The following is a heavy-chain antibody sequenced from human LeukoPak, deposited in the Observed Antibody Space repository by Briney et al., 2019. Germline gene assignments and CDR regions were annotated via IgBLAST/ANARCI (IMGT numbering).Heavy chain of an antibody. D-gene: IGHD3-16*01. CDR3: ARGNWGPEF. CDR2: IRKDGTST. V-gene: IGHV3-74*01. CDR1: GFNLNSFY. Sequence: PGGSLRLSCVVSGFNLNSFYMDWVRQAPAKGLVWVSGIRKDGTSTGYADSVQGRFSISRETDKNTVYLQMNSLRPDDTGVYFCARGNWGPEFWGQGTLVTVSS. J-gene: IGHJ4*02.